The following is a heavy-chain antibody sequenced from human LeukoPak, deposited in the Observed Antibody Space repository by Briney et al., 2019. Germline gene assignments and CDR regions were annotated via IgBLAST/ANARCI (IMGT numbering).Heavy chain of an antibody. D-gene: IGHD6-6*01. Sequence: GSLRLSCAASGFTVSSNHMSWVRQPPGKGLEWIGEINHSGSTNYNPSLKSRVTISVDTSKNQFSLKLSSVTAADTAVYYCARGPPAARPSGYYYYGMDVWGQGTTVTVSS. CDR2: INHSGST. V-gene: IGHV4-34*01. CDR3: ARGPPAARPSGYYYYGMDV. J-gene: IGHJ6*02. CDR1: GFTVSSNH.